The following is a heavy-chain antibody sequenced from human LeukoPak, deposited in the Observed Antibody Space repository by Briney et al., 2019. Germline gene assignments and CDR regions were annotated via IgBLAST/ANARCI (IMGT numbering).Heavy chain of an antibody. V-gene: IGHV3-11*01. CDR2: ISSSGSTI. CDR3: ARDNYYGSGSYGFDY. J-gene: IGHJ4*02. Sequence: GGSLGLSCAASGFTFSDYYMSWIRQAPGKGLEWVSYISSSGSTIYYADSVKGRFTISRDNAKNSLYLQMNSLRAEDTAVYYCARDNYYGSGSYGFDYWGQGTLVTVSS. D-gene: IGHD3-10*01. CDR1: GFTFSDYY.